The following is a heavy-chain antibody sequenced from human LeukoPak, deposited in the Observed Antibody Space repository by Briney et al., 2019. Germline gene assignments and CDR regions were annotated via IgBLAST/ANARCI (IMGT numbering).Heavy chain of an antibody. D-gene: IGHD4-23*01. CDR1: GYTFTSYA. V-gene: IGHV7-4-1*02. CDR3: ARGPRSVVTGNYYGMDV. CDR2: INTNTGNP. J-gene: IGHJ6*02. Sequence: GASVKVSCKASGYTFTSYAMNWVRQAPGQGLEWMGWINTNTGNPTYAQGFTGRFVFSLDTSVSTAYLQISSLKAEDTAVYYCARGPRSVVTGNYYGMDVWGQGTTVTVSS.